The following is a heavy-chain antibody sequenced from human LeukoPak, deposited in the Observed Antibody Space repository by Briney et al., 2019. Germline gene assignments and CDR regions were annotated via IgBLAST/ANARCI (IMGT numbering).Heavy chain of an antibody. J-gene: IGHJ3*02. V-gene: IGHV3-33*01. CDR3: ARDRDDALDI. Sequence: QPGRSLRLSCAASGFTFSNHGMHWVRQAPGKGLEWVAVIWYDGSNKYYADSVKGRFTISRDNSKNTLYLQMNSLRAEDKAVYYCARDRDDALDIWGQGTVVTVSS. CDR1: GFTFSNHG. CDR2: IWYDGSNK.